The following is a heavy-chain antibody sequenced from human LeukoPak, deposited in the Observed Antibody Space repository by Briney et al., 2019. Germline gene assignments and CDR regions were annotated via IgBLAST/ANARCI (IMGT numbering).Heavy chain of an antibody. CDR2: ISGYNGNT. D-gene: IGHD4-23*01. V-gene: IGHV1-18*01. J-gene: IGHJ5*02. CDR1: GYTFTSYG. CDR3: ARIFLSVVPPKRWFDP. Sequence: ASVKVSCKASGYTFTSYGISWVRQAPGQGLEWMGWISGYNGNTDYAQKFQGRVTMTTDTSTSTAYMELRSLRSDDTAVYYCARIFLSVVPPKRWFDPWGQGTLVTVSS.